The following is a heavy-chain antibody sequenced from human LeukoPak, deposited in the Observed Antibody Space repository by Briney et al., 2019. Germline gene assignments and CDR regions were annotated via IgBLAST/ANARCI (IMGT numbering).Heavy chain of an antibody. V-gene: IGHV4-39*01. CDR3: ARNNSMVRGALDY. D-gene: IGHD3-10*01. J-gene: IGHJ4*01. CDR2: LFNSGST. Sequence: SETLSPTCSVSGGSLSSSSYNYYWGWIGRPPGKGLEWIGSLFNSGSTYYNPSLKSRLTMSVDTSKNQFSMRLTSVTAADTAVYYCARNNSMVRGALDYWGQGILVTVSS. CDR1: GGSLSSSSYNYY.